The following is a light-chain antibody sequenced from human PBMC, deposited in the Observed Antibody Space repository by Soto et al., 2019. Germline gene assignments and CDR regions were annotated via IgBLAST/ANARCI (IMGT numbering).Light chain of an antibody. CDR3: AAWDDSLSGRV. Sequence: QSVLTQPPSASGTPGQRVTISCSGSSSNLGTNYVYWYQQLPGTAPKLLIYTNNQRPSGVPDRFSGSKSGTSASLAISGLRYEDEADYYWAAWDDSLSGRVFGGGTKLTVL. V-gene: IGLV1-47*01. CDR1: SSNLGTNY. CDR2: TNN. J-gene: IGLJ3*02.